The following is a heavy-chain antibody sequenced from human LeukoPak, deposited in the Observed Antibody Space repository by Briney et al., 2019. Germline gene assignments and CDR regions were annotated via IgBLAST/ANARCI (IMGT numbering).Heavy chain of an antibody. J-gene: IGHJ4*02. V-gene: IGHV1-18*01. CDR2: ISAYNGNT. CDR1: GYTFTSYG. CDR3: ARDVVPTYYYDSSGYSGY. D-gene: IGHD3-22*01. Sequence: GASVKVSCKASGYTFTSYGISWVRQAPGQGLEWMGWISAYNGNTNYAQKLQGRVTMTTDTSTSTAYMELRSLRSDGTAVYYCARDVVPTYYYDSSGYSGYWGQGTLVTVSS.